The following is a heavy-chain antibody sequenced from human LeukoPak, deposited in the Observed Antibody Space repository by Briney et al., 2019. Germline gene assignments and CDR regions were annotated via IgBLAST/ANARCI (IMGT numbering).Heavy chain of an antibody. CDR2: IYHSGST. D-gene: IGHD1-26*01. Sequence: SETLSLTCTVSGYSISSGYYWGWIRQPPGQGLEWIGSIYHSGSTYYNPSLKSRVTISVDTSKNQFSLKLSSVTAADTAVYYCARETVGATEGYWGQGTLVTVSS. J-gene: IGHJ4*02. CDR3: ARETVGATEGY. V-gene: IGHV4-38-2*02. CDR1: GYSISSGYY.